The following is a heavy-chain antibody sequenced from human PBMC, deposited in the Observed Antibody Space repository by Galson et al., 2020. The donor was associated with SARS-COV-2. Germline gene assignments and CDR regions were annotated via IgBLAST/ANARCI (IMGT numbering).Heavy chain of an antibody. CDR2: HSGNT. D-gene: IGHD2-15*01. CDR3: ARSRPDNPGFCSGGRCPEFDY. Sequence: HSGNTNYNPSRKSRVTISVDTSNNQFSLKLTSVTAADTAVYYCARSRPDNPGFCSGGRCPEFDYWGHGLLVTVSS. J-gene: IGHJ4*01. V-gene: IGHV4-34*01.